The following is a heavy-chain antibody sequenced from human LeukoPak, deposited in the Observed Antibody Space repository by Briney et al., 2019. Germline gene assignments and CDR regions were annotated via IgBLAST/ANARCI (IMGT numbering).Heavy chain of an antibody. CDR2: IYPGDSDT. D-gene: IGHD3-9*01. Sequence: GESLQISCKGSGYSFTSYWIGWVRQMPGKGLEWMGIIYPGDSDTRYSPSFQGQVTISADKSISTAYLQWSSLRASDTAMYYCARAEGVLRYFDWLFSLDYWGQGTLVTVSS. J-gene: IGHJ4*02. CDR3: ARAEGVLRYFDWLFSLDY. V-gene: IGHV5-51*01. CDR1: GYSFTSYW.